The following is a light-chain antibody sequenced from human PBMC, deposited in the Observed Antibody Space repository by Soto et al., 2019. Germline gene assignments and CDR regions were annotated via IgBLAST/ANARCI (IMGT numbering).Light chain of an antibody. CDR1: QSVLHSSNNKNY. J-gene: IGKJ4*01. V-gene: IGKV4-1*01. CDR3: QHYYSVPVT. CDR2: WAS. Sequence: DIVMTQSPDSLAVSLGVRATINCKSSQSVLHSSNNKNYLAWYQQKAGQPPKLLVYWASTRESGVPDRFSGSGSGTDFTLTISSLQAEDVAVYFCQHYYSVPVTFGGGTKVEIK.